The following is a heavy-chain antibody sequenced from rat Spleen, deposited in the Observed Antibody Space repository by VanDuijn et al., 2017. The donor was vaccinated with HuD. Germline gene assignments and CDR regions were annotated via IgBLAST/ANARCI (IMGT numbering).Heavy chain of an antibody. Sequence: QVQLKESGPGLVQPSQTLSLICTVSGFSLISNSVHWVRQPPGKGLEWMGVRWGNGSPKYNSALKSRLSIRRDTSKCQVFLKMNSLQTEDTATYFCARDGGSYYFDYWGQGVMVTVSS. J-gene: IGHJ2*01. CDR1: GFSLISNS. CDR3: ARDGGSYYFDY. V-gene: IGHV2-13*01. CDR2: RWGNGSP.